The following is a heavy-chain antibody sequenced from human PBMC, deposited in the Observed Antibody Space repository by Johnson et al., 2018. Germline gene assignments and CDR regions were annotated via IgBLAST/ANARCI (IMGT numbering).Heavy chain of an antibody. Sequence: QVQLQEWGPGLVKPSEPLSLRCTVSGGALTSHYWSWIRQSPGKGLVWIGYIYYSGSTNSSHSRNSRVTISVDTSKRKFSLKLTSVTATDPAVYYCANSGGYRSGAFDIWGQGTMVTVS. CDR3: ANSGGYRSGAFDI. J-gene: IGHJ3*02. CDR2: IYYSGST. V-gene: IGHV4-59*11. D-gene: IGHD3-10*01. CDR1: GGALTSHY.